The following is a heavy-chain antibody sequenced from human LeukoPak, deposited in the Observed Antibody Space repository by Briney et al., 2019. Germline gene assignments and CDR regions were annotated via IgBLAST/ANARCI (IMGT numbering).Heavy chain of an antibody. J-gene: IGHJ5*02. V-gene: IGHV3-74*01. CDR1: GFPFGNFW. Sequence: GSLRLSCVVSGFPFGNFWMHWVRQVTGKGLVWVARMDTDGRTTDYADSVKGRFTISRDNARNTLYLQMRSLRADDTALYYCATDVTGSEDRWGQGTLVTVSS. D-gene: IGHD6-25*01. CDR3: ATDVTGSEDR. CDR2: MDTDGRTT.